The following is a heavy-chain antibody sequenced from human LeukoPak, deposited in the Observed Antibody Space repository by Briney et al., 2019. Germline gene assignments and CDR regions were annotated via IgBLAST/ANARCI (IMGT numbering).Heavy chain of an antibody. D-gene: IGHD6-19*01. J-gene: IGHJ4*02. Sequence: GGSLRLSCAASGFTFSSYSMNWVRQAPGKGLEWVSSISSSSSYIYYAGSVKGRFTISRDNAKNSLYLQMNSLRAEDTAVYYCARDYRGIAVAGTLGYWGQGTLVTVSS. CDR1: GFTFSSYS. V-gene: IGHV3-21*01. CDR2: ISSSSSYI. CDR3: ARDYRGIAVAGTLGY.